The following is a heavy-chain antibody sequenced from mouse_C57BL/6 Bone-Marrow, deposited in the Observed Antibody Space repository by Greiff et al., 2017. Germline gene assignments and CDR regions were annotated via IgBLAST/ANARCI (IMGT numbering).Heavy chain of an antibody. CDR1: GFTFSDYG. Sequence: DVHLVESGGGLVQTGGSLKLSCAASGFTFSDYGMAWVRQAPRKGPEWVAFISNLAYSIYYADTVTGRFTISRENAKNTLYLEMSSLRSEDTAMYYCARRNYGSSYNYFDYWGQGTTLTVSS. D-gene: IGHD1-1*01. CDR2: ISNLAYSI. V-gene: IGHV5-15*04. CDR3: ARRNYGSSYNYFDY. J-gene: IGHJ2*01.